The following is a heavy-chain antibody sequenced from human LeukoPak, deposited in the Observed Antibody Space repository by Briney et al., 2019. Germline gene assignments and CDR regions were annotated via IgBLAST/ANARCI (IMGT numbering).Heavy chain of an antibody. Sequence: LETLSLTCSVSGYSITSGFYWGWIRQPPGKGLEWIGSIYHSGSTYYNPSLKSRVTISVDTSKNQFSLKLSSVTAADTAVYYCARPDHPRYCGGDCYPAGTFDYWGQGTLVTVSS. J-gene: IGHJ4*02. CDR3: ARPDHPRYCGGDCYPAGTFDY. CDR1: GYSITSGFY. V-gene: IGHV4-38-2*02. D-gene: IGHD2-21*02. CDR2: IYHSGST.